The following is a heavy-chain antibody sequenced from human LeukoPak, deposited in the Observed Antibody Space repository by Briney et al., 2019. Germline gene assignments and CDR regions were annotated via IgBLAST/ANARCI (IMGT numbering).Heavy chain of an antibody. CDR3: ARADIVVVPAAMGIDY. J-gene: IGHJ4*02. D-gene: IGHD2-2*01. CDR2: ISYDGSNK. CDR1: GLTFSSYA. V-gene: IGHV3-30-3*01. Sequence: GRSLRLSCAASGLTFSSYAMHWVRQAPGKGLEWVAVISYDGSNKYYADSVKGRFTISRDNSKNTLYLQMNSLRAEDTAVYYCARADIVVVPAAMGIDYWGQGTLVTVSS.